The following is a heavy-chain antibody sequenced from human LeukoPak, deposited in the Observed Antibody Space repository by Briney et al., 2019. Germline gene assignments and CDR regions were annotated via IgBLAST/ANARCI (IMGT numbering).Heavy chain of an antibody. V-gene: IGHV3-23*01. CDR3: ARDPNGDYIGALEF. CDR2: ITSGGAP. Sequence: GGSLRLSCAASGFTFSNYAVMWVRQAPGQGLEWVSAITSGGAPRYADSVKGRFTISRDNSKNTLYLQMNSLRAEGTAQYFCARDPNGDYIGALEFWGRGTVVTVSS. CDR1: GFTFSNYA. J-gene: IGHJ3*01. D-gene: IGHD4-17*01.